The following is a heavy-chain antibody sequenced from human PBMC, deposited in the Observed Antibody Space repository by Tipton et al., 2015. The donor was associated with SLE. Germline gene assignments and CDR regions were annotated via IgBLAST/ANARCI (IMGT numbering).Heavy chain of an antibody. Sequence: TLSLTCAVYGGSFSGDYCNWIRQSPGKGLEWIGEINPSGSTNYNPSLKSRVTISVDTSKNQFSLKLSSVTAADTAVYYCASGATPRDYYYGMDVWGQGTTVTVSS. V-gene: IGHV4-34*01. D-gene: IGHD5-12*01. CDR1: GGSFSGDY. CDR2: INPSGST. CDR3: ASGATPRDYYYGMDV. J-gene: IGHJ6*02.